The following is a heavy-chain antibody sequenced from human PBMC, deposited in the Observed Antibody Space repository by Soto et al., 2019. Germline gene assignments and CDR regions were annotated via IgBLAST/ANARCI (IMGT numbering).Heavy chain of an antibody. CDR2: ISYDGSNK. Sequence: GGSLRLSCAASGFTFSSYGMHWVRQAPGKGLEWVAVISYDGSNKYYADSVKGRFTISRDNSKNTLYLQMNSLRAEDTAVYYCAKDIPRITIFEKFDYCGQGTMVTVYS. CDR1: GFTFSSYG. CDR3: AKDIPRITIFEKFDY. V-gene: IGHV3-30*18. D-gene: IGHD3-3*01. J-gene: IGHJ4*02.